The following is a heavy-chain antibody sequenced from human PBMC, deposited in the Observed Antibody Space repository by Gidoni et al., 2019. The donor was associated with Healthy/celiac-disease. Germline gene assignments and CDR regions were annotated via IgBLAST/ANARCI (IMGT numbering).Heavy chain of an antibody. J-gene: IGHJ4*02. D-gene: IGHD3-10*01. CDR2: ISGDGGST. CDR3: AKAPGGGFRELFYY. CDR1: GFTFDDYA. V-gene: IGHV3-43*02. Sequence: EVQLVESGGGVVQPGGSLSLSCAASGFTFDDYAMHWVRQAPGKGLEWVSLISGDGGSTYYADSVKGRFTISRDNSKNSLYLQMNSLRTEDTALYYCAKAPGGGFRELFYYWGQGTLVTVSS.